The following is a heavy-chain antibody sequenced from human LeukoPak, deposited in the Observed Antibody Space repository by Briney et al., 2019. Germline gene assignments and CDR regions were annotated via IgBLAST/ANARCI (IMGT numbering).Heavy chain of an antibody. CDR1: GFTFSSYG. J-gene: IGHJ4*02. CDR2: ISYDGSNK. CDR3: AKDVAYSGSYYFAY. D-gene: IGHD1-26*01. V-gene: IGHV3-30*18. Sequence: GGSLRLSCAASGFTFSSYGMHWVRQAPGKGLEWVAVISYDGSNKYYADSVKGRFTISRDNSKNTLYLQMNSLRAEDTAVYYCAKDVAYSGSYYFAYWGQGTLVTVSS.